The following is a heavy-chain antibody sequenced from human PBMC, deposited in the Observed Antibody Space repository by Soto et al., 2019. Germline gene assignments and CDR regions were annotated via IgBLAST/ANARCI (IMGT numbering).Heavy chain of an antibody. V-gene: IGHV4-39*01. J-gene: IGHJ6*02. Sequence: LEILCLSWSVSGGTIISKGYSWGWIRQPPGKGLEWIGTFYYSENTYYNPSLKSRVTISVDTSKNQFSLKLSSVTAADTAVYYCAKLAGYCSGNSCHGDYAMDVWGQGTTVTVSS. D-gene: IGHD2-2*01. CDR1: GGTIISKGYS. CDR3: AKLAGYCSGNSCHGDYAMDV. CDR2: FYYSENT.